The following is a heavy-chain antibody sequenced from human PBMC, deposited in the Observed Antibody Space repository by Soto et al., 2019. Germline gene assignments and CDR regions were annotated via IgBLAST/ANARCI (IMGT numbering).Heavy chain of an antibody. D-gene: IGHD1-26*01. V-gene: IGHV1-3*05. CDR1: GYTFTNFA. CDR3: ARGSTDFDY. Sequence: QVQLVQSGAEEKKPGASVKVSCKASGYTFTNFAMHWVRQAPGQRLEWMGWINAGNGNTKYSQKFXXRXTXXRDTSASTAYMELSSLRSEDTAVYYCARGSTDFDYWSQGTLVTVSS. CDR2: INAGNGNT. J-gene: IGHJ4*02.